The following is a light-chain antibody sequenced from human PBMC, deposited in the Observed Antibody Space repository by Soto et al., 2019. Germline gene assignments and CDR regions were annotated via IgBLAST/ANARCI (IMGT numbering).Light chain of an antibody. J-gene: IGLJ1*01. CDR2: DVS. V-gene: IGLV2-14*03. CDR1: SSDVGGYSY. Sequence: QSALTKPASVSGSPGQSITISCTGTSSDVGGYSYVSWYQHHPGKAPKLMIYDVSSRPSGVSNRFSGSKSGNTASLTISGLQSEDESDYYCSSYTSSSTLYVFVTGTKLNVL. CDR3: SSYTSSSTLYV.